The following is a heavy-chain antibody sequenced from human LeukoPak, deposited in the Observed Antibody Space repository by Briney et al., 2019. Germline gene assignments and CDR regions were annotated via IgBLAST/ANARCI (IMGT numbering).Heavy chain of an antibody. CDR1: GGSISSYY. J-gene: IGHJ5*02. CDR3: ARGGGVIEGHWFDP. Sequence: SETLSLTCTVSGGSISSYYWSWIRQPPGKGLEWIGYIYYSGSTNYNPSLKSRVTISVDTSKNQFSLKLSSVTAADTAVYYCARGGGVIEGHWFDPWGQGTLVTVSS. V-gene: IGHV4-59*01. D-gene: IGHD3-10*01. CDR2: IYYSGST.